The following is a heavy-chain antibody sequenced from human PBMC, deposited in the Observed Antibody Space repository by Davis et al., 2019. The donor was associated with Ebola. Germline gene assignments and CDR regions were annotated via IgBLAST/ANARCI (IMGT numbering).Heavy chain of an antibody. D-gene: IGHD3-10*01. CDR1: GGSISSYY. Sequence: MPGGSLRLSCTVSGGSISSYYWSWIRQPPGKGLEWIGEINHSGSTNYNPSLKSRVTISVDTSKNQFSLKLSSVTAADTAVYYCARHVLLWFGELFAYYYGMDVWGQGTTVTVSS. CDR2: INHSGST. J-gene: IGHJ6*02. V-gene: IGHV4-34*01. CDR3: ARHVLLWFGELFAYYYGMDV.